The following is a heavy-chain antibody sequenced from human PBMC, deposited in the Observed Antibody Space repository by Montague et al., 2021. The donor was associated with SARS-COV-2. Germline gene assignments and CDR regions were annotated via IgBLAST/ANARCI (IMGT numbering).Heavy chain of an antibody. D-gene: IGHD3-16*01. CDR3: ASSGGAVASSPYYYGMDV. J-gene: IGHJ6*02. CDR1: GGSISSSCYY. Sequence: SETLSLTCTVSGGSISSSCYYWGWIRQPPGKGLEWIGSIYYSGSTYSNPSLKSRVTISVYTSKNRFSLKLSSVTAADTAVYYCASSGGAVASSPYYYGMDVWGQGTTVTVSS. CDR2: IYYSGST. V-gene: IGHV4-39*01.